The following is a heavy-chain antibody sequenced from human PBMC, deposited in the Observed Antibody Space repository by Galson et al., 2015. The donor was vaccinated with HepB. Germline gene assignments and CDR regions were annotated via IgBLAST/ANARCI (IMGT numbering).Heavy chain of an antibody. Sequence: SVKVSCKASGGTFSSYAISWVRQAPGQGLEWMGGIIPIFGTANYAQKFQGRVTITADESTSTAYMELSSLRSEDTAVYYCAREGAGADDGRFAAFDIWGQGTMVTVSS. V-gene: IGHV1-69*13. CDR2: IIPIFGTA. CDR3: AREGAGADDGRFAAFDI. D-gene: IGHD1-26*01. CDR1: GGTFSSYA. J-gene: IGHJ3*02.